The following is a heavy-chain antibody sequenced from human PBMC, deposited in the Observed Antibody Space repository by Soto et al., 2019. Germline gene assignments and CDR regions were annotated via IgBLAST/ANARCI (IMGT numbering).Heavy chain of an antibody. V-gene: IGHV3-21*01. J-gene: IGHJ4*02. D-gene: IGHD3-22*01. Sequence: PVGSLRLSCAASGFTFSNSTMNWVRQAPGKGLEWVACITSSGSFIYYAGSMKGRFTISRDDAKKSLYLQMNSLRAEDTAVYYCARVPAASDRTALYYVSKFFYFDYWGRGTQVTVSS. CDR1: GFTFSNST. CDR3: ARVPAASDRTALYYVSKFFYFDY. CDR2: ITSSGSFI.